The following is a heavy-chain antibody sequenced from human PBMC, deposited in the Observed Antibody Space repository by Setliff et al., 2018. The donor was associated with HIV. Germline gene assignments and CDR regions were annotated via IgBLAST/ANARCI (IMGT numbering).Heavy chain of an antibody. CDR2: LYFTGNT. D-gene: IGHD3-22*01. Sequence: SETLSLTCSVSGGSVSSGSYYWGWIRQPPGKGLEWIGTLYFTGNTYYNPSLKSRVTISVDTSKNQFSLKLSSVTAADTAVYYCAAGLHYYDSTGYPLTFDYWGQGALVTVSS. CDR3: AAGLHYYDSTGYPLTFDY. V-gene: IGHV4-39*01. J-gene: IGHJ4*02. CDR1: GGSVSSGSYY.